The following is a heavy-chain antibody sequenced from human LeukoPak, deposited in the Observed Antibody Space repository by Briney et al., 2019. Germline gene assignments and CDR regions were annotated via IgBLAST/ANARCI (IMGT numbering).Heavy chain of an antibody. CDR1: GGSFSGYY. Sequence: PSETLSLTCAVYGGSFSGYYWSWIRQPPGKGLEWIGEINHSGRTTYNPPLKRRVTISVDTSKNQFSLKLSSVTAADTAVYYCARGQDSGSYIDYWGQGTLVTVSS. V-gene: IGHV4-34*01. J-gene: IGHJ4*02. CDR3: ARGQDSGSYIDY. CDR2: INHSGRT. D-gene: IGHD1-26*01.